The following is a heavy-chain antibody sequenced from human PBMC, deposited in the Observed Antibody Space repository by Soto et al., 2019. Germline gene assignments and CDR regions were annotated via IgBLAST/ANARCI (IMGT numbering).Heavy chain of an antibody. Sequence: LTCTVSGGSLSSYYWSWIRQPPGKGLEWIGYIYYSGSTNYNPSLKSRVTISVDTSKNQFSLKLSSVTAADTAVYYCARAPRLKTTVTKPRYYYYGMDVWGQGTTVTVSS. CDR2: IYYSGST. V-gene: IGHV4-59*01. CDR3: ARAPRLKTTVTKPRYYYYGMDV. CDR1: GGSLSSYY. J-gene: IGHJ6*02. D-gene: IGHD4-17*01.